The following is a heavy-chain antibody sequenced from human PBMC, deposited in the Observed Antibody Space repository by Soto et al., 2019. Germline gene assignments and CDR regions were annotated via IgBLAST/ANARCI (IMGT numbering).Heavy chain of an antibody. CDR2: IKSKTDGGTT. D-gene: IGHD3-22*01. CDR1: GFTFSNAW. V-gene: IGHV3-15*07. CDR3: TTAPNPPYDSSGYYRTRPFYYYYGMDV. Sequence: GGSLRLSCAASGFTFSNAWMNWVRQAPGKGLEWVGRIKSKTDGGTTDYAAPVKGRFTISRDDSKNTLYLQMYSLKTEDTAVYHCTTAPNPPYDSSGYYRTRPFYYYYGMDVWGQGTTVTVSS. J-gene: IGHJ6*02.